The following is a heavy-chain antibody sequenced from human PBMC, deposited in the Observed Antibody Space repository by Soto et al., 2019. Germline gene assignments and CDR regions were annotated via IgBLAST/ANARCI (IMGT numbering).Heavy chain of an antibody. J-gene: IGHJ6*02. CDR2: IVVGSGNT. Sequence: SVKVSCKASGFTFTSSAVQWVRQARGQRLEWIGWIVVGSGNTNYAQKFQERVTITRDMSTSTAYMELSSLRSEDTAVYYCAAEGTEPAAGAYYYYGMDVWGQGXTVTVSS. D-gene: IGHD6-13*01. V-gene: IGHV1-58*01. CDR1: GFTFTSSA. CDR3: AAEGTEPAAGAYYYYGMDV.